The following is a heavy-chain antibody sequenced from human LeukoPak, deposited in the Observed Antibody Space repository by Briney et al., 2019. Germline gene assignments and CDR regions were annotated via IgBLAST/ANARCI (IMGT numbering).Heavy chain of an antibody. D-gene: IGHD3-10*01. CDR3: ARDFRSGSGTYDY. V-gene: IGHV4-39*07. Sequence: SETLSLTCTVSGGSISSSSYYWGWIRQPPGKGLEWIGSIYYSGSTYYNPSLKSRVTISVDTSKNQFSLKLSSVTAADTAVYYCARDFRSGSGTYDYWGQGTLVTVSS. J-gene: IGHJ4*02. CDR2: IYYSGST. CDR1: GGSISSSSYY.